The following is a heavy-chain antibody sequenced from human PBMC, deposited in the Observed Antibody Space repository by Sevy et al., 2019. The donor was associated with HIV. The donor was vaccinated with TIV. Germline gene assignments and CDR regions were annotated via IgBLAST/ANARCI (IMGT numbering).Heavy chain of an antibody. CDR1: GGSISSYY. CDR2: IYYSGST. V-gene: IGHV4-59*01. CDR3: ARGGDITMTPYKWFDP. D-gene: IGHD3-22*01. J-gene: IGHJ5*02. Sequence: SETLSLTCTVSGGSISSYYWSWIRQPPGKGLEWIGYIYYSGSTNYNPSLKSRVTISVDTSKNQFSLKLSSVTAADTAVYYCARGGDITMTPYKWFDPWGQGTLVTVSS.